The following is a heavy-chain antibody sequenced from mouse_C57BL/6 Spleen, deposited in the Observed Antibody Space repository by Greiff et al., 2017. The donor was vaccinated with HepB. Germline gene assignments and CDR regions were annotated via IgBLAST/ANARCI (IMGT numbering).Heavy chain of an antibody. CDR3: ASRDYGNPFAY. V-gene: IGHV2-6*01. CDR1: GFSLTSYG. CDR2: IWGVGST. J-gene: IGHJ3*01. D-gene: IGHD2-1*01. Sequence: VQLVESGPGLVAPSQSLSITCTVSGFSLTSYGVDWVRQSPGKGLEWLGVIWGVGSTNYNSARKSRLSISKDNSKGQVFLKMNSLQTDDTAMYYCASRDYGNPFAYWGQGTLVTVSA.